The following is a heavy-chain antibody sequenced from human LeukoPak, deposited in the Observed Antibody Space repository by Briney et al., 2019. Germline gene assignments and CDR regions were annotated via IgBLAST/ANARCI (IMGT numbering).Heavy chain of an antibody. CDR3: AASPPNTWTFDY. J-gene: IGHJ4*02. D-gene: IGHD3-16*01. CDR1: GFTFSSYA. CDR2: ISDSGAST. Sequence: WGSLTLFCAASGFTFSSYAMSWVRQAPGKGLEWVSAISDSGASTKYADSVKGRFTISRDNSKNTLYLQMNSLRAEDTAVYYCAASPPNTWTFDYWGPGTLVTVSS. V-gene: IGHV3-23*01.